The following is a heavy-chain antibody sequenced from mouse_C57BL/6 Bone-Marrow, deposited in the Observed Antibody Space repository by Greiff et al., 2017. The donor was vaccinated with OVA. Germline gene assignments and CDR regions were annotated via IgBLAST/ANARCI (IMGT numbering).Heavy chain of an antibody. V-gene: IGHV1-5*01. D-gene: IGHD2-1*01. J-gene: IGHJ1*03. CDR3: TRYGNYVDWYFDD. Sequence: VQLKESGTVLARPGASVQMSCKTSGYTFTSYWMHWVKPRPGPGLEWIGAIYPGNSDTSYNQKFKGKAKLTAVTSASTAYMELSNLTTEDSAVYYGTRYGNYVDWYFDDWGTGTTVTVSS. CDR1: GYTFTSYW. CDR2: IYPGNSDT.